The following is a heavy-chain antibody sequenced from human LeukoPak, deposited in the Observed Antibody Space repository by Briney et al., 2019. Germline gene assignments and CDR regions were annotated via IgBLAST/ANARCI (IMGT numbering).Heavy chain of an antibody. Sequence: SETLSLTCTVSGGSISSGGYYWSWIRQPPGKGLEWIGYIYHSGSTYYNPSLKSRVTISVDRSKNQFSLKLSSVTAADTAVYYCARHRLYSSSWPLEFDPWGQGTLVTVSS. D-gene: IGHD6-13*01. CDR2: IYHSGST. V-gene: IGHV4-30-2*01. J-gene: IGHJ5*02. CDR1: GGSISSGGYY. CDR3: ARHRLYSSSWPLEFDP.